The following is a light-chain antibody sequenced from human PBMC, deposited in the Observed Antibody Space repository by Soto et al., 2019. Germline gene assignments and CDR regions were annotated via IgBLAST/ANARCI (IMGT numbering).Light chain of an antibody. Sequence: QSALTQPASVSGSPGQSITICCTGTSSDVGGYNYVSWYQQHPGKAPKLMIYEVSNRPSRVSNRFSGSKSGNTASLAISGLQAEDEADYYCSSYTRSSTPYVYGTGTKVTAL. V-gene: IGLV2-14*01. J-gene: IGLJ1*01. CDR3: SSYTRSSTPYV. CDR2: EVS. CDR1: SSDVGGYNY.